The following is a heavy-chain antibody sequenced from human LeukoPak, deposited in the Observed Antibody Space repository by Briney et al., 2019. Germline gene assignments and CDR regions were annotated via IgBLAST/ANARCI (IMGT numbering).Heavy chain of an antibody. Sequence: PGGSLRVSCAASGFTFSSYAMSWVRQAPGKGLEWVSAISGSGGSTYYADSVKGRFTISRDNSKNTLYLQMNSLRAEDTAVYYCAKRMVRGVIILSGMDVWGQGTTVTVSS. J-gene: IGHJ6*02. CDR1: GFTFSSYA. D-gene: IGHD3-10*01. V-gene: IGHV3-23*01. CDR2: ISGSGGST. CDR3: AKRMVRGVIILSGMDV.